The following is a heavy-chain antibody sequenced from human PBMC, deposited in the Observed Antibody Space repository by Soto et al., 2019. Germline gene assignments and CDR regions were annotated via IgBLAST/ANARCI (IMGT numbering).Heavy chain of an antibody. V-gene: IGHV3-30*18. CDR2: ISYDGSNK. Sequence: PGGSLRLSCAASGFTFSSYGMHWVRQAPGKGLEWVAVISYDGSNKYYADSVKGRFTISRDNSKNTLYLQMNSLRAEDTAVYYCAKDTGGSYAFDIWGQGTMVT. CDR1: GFTFSSYG. CDR3: AKDTGGSYAFDI. J-gene: IGHJ3*02. D-gene: IGHD1-26*01.